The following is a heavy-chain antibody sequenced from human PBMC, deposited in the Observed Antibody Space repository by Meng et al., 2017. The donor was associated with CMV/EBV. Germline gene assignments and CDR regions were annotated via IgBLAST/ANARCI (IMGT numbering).Heavy chain of an antibody. J-gene: IGHJ6*02. CDR2: INPNSGGT. D-gene: IGHD2/OR15-2a*01. CDR1: GYTFTGYY. Sequence: ASVKVSCKASGYTFTGYYMHWVRQAPGQGLEWMGWINPNSGGTNYAQKFQGRVTMTRDTSISTAYMELSRLRSDDTAVYFCARVFNWNNLRFYAMDVWGQGTMVTVSS. CDR3: ARVFNWNNLRFYAMDV. V-gene: IGHV1-2*02.